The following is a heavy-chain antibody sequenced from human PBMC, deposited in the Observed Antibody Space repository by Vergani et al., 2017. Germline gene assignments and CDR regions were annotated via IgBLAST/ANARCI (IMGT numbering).Heavy chain of an antibody. CDR1: GFTFSTYA. V-gene: IGHV3-33*01. D-gene: IGHD2-21*01. CDR2: IYYDGSKK. CDR3: VREGSYCGSTTCRNPSYVYYYHMDV. J-gene: IGHJ6*03. Sequence: QVQLVESGGGVVQPGRSLRLSCTSSGFTFSTYAMHWVRQAPAKGLEWVAIIYYDGSKKYYAASVKGRFTISRDNSRNTLDLLMSSLRAEDTAIYYCVREGSYCGSTTCRNPSYVYYYHMDVWGEGTTVTVSS.